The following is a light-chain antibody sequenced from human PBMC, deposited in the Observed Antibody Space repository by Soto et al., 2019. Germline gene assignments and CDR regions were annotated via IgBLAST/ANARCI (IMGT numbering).Light chain of an antibody. CDR3: QQYGSSPVT. V-gene: IGKV3-20*01. CDR2: GAS. J-gene: IGKJ2*01. Sequence: EIVLTQSPGTLSLSPGERATLSCRASQSVSSSYLAGYQQKPGQAPRLLIYGASSRATGIPDRFSGSGSGTDFTLTISRLEPEDFAVYYCQQYGSSPVTFGQGTKLEIK. CDR1: QSVSSSY.